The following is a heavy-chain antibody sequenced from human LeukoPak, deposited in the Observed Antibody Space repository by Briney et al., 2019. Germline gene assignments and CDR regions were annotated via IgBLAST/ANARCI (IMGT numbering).Heavy chain of an antibody. J-gene: IGHJ4*02. D-gene: IGHD3-9*01. CDR2: INHNVEAI. CDR3: ARDYDWAFDF. CDR1: GFPFSSHV. Sequence: GGSLRLSCAASGFPFSSHVLSWVRQAPGKGLEWIAYINHNVEAIYYPDFVKGRFIISRDNAKNSLFLQMNDLRDEDTAVYYCARDYDWAFDFWGQGTRVTVSS. V-gene: IGHV3-48*02.